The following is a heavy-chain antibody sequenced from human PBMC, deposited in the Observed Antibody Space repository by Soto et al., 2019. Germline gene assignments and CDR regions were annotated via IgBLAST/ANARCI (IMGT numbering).Heavy chain of an antibody. CDR3: ARGIVVVPAAEGGYYYYGMDV. J-gene: IGHJ6*02. D-gene: IGHD2-2*01. V-gene: IGHV1-69*13. CDR1: GGTFSSYA. Sequence: SVKVSCKASGGTFSSYAISWVRQAPGQGLEWMGGIIPIFGTANYAQKFQGRVTITADESTSTAYMELSSLRSEDTAVYYCARGIVVVPAAEGGYYYYGMDVWG. CDR2: IIPIFGTA.